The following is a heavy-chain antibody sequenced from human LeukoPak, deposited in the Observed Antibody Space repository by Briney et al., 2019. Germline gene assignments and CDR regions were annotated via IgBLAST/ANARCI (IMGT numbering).Heavy chain of an antibody. D-gene: IGHD6-19*01. CDR3: ASIAVAGKKDY. V-gene: IGHV3-30*04. CDR2: ISYDGSNK. Sequence: GRSLRLSRAASGFTFSSYAMHWVRQAPGKGLEWVAVISYDGSNKYYADSVKGRFTISRDNSKNTLYLQMNSLRAEDTAVYYCASIAVAGKKDYWGQGTLVTVSS. CDR1: GFTFSSYA. J-gene: IGHJ4*02.